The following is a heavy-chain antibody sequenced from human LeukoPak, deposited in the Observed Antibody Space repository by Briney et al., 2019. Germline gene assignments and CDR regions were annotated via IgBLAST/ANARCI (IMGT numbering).Heavy chain of an antibody. V-gene: IGHV3-23*01. CDR1: GFTFSSYA. CDR3: AKPGGYSSSWHRDAFDI. Sequence: GSLRLSCAASGFTFSSYAMSWVRQAPGKGLEWVSAISGSGGSTYYADSVKGRFTISRDNSKNTLYLQMNSLRAEDTAVYYCAKPGGYSSSWHRDAFDIWGQGTMVTVSS. J-gene: IGHJ3*02. D-gene: IGHD6-13*01. CDR2: ISGSGGST.